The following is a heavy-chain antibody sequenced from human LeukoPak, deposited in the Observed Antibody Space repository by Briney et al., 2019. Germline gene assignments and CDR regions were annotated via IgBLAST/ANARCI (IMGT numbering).Heavy chain of an antibody. Sequence: GGSLRLSCAASGFTFSSYAMHWVRQAPGKGLEYVSAISSNGGSTYYANSVKGRFTISRDNSKNTLYLQMGSLRAEDMAVYYCARDKYYDSSGYYFYFDYWDQGTLVTVSS. D-gene: IGHD3-22*01. CDR2: ISSNGGST. CDR1: GFTFSSYA. CDR3: ARDKYYDSSGYYFYFDY. V-gene: IGHV3-64*01. J-gene: IGHJ4*02.